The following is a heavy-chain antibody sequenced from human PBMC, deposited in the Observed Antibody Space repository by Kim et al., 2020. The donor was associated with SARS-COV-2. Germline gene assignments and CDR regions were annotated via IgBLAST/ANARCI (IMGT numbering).Heavy chain of an antibody. J-gene: IGHJ6*02. CDR3: ARDRMDSGYDWDGYYYYGMDV. CDR1: GFTFSSYS. CDR2: ISSSSSYI. V-gene: IGHV3-21*01. D-gene: IGHD5-12*01. Sequence: GGSLRLSCAASGFTFSSYSMNWVRQAPGKGLEWVSSISSSSSYIYYADSVKGRFTISRDNAKNSLYLQMNSLRAEDTAVYYCARDRMDSGYDWDGYYYYGMDVWGQGTTVTVSS.